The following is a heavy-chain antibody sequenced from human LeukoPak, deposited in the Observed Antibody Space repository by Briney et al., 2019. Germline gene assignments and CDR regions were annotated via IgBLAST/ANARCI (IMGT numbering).Heavy chain of an antibody. CDR3: ARDRDDGSGRLTDAFDI. Sequence: GASVKVSCKASGGTFSSYAISWVRQAPGQGLEWMGGIIPIFGTANYAQKFQGRVTITADESTSTAYMELSSLRSEDTAVYYCARDRDDGSGRLTDAFDIWGQGTMATVSS. J-gene: IGHJ3*02. D-gene: IGHD3-10*01. V-gene: IGHV1-69*13. CDR1: GGTFSSYA. CDR2: IIPIFGTA.